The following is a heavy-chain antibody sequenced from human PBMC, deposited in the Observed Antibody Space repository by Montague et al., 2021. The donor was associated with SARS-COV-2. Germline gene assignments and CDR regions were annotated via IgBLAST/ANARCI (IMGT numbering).Heavy chain of an antibody. CDR1: GGSISSSSYY. Sequence: SETLSLTCTASGGSISSSSYYWGWIRQPPGKGLEWIGSIYYSGSTYYNPSLKSRVTISVDTSKNQFSLKLSSVTAADTAVYYCARQMGQSSIFGVVIQYYFDYWGQGTLVTVSS. CDR3: ARQMGQSSIFGVVIQYYFDY. D-gene: IGHD3-3*01. V-gene: IGHV4-39*01. CDR2: IYYSGST. J-gene: IGHJ4*02.